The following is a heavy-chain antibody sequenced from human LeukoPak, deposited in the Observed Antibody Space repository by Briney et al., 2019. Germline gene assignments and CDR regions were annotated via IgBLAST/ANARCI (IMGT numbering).Heavy chain of an antibody. J-gene: IGHJ4*02. D-gene: IGHD2-15*01. CDR3: ARQDGRHFDY. Sequence: PSETLSLTCTVSGDSISSYYWGWIRQPPGKGLEWIGSIYYSGSTYYNPSLKSRVTISVDTSKNQFSLKLSSVTAADTAVYYCARQDGRHFDYWGQGTLVTVSS. CDR2: IYYSGST. V-gene: IGHV4-39*01. CDR1: GDSISSYY.